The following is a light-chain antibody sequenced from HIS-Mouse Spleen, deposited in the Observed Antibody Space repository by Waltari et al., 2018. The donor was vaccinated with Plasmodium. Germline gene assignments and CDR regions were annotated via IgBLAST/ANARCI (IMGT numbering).Light chain of an antibody. CDR3: YSTDSSGNHRV. Sequence: SYELTQPPSVSVSPGQTARITCSGDALPKKYAYWYQQKSGQAPVLVIYEDSKRPSGIHERFCGSSSGTMANLTISGAQVEDEADYYCYSTDSSGNHRVFGGGTKLTVL. CDR1: ALPKKY. J-gene: IGLJ3*02. V-gene: IGLV3-10*01. CDR2: EDS.